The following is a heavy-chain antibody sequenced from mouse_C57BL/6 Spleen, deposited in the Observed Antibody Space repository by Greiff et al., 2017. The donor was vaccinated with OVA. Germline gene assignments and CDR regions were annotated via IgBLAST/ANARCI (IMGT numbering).Heavy chain of an antibody. Sequence: EVHVPQSGAGLVQPGRSLRLSCATSGFTFSDFYMEWVRQAPGQGLEWIGASRNKANDSTSDYSVSVKGRFIVSRDTSPSILYLQMNTLRAEDAAVYYCARGVTGTFDYWGQGTTLTVSS. CDR2: SRNKANDSTS. CDR1: GFTFSDFY. V-gene: IGHV7-1*01. D-gene: IGHD4-1*01. CDR3: ARGVTGTFDY. J-gene: IGHJ2*01.